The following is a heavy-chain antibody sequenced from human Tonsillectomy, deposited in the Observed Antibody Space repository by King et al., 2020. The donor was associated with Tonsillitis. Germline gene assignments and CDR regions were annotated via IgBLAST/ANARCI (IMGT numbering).Heavy chain of an antibody. CDR2: IYTSGST. CDR3: ARSNGYSLFDY. Sequence: VQLQESGPGLVKPSETLSLTCTVSGGSISSYHWNWIRQPAGKRLEWIGRIYTSGSTTYNPSLKSRVIMSVDTSKNHSSLKLSSVTAADTAVYYCARSNGYSLFDYWGQGTLVTVSS. D-gene: IGHD5-24*01. V-gene: IGHV4-4*07. CDR1: GGSISSYH. J-gene: IGHJ4*02.